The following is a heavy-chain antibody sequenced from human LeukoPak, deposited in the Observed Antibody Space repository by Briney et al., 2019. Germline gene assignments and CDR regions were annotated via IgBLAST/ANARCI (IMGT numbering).Heavy chain of an antibody. D-gene: IGHD3-22*01. CDR2: IYSGGST. CDR1: GFTVGSNT. Sequence: PGGSLRHSCAASGFTVGSNTMSWVRQAPGKGLEWVSIIYSGGSTFYADSVKGRFTISRDNSKNTLYLQMNSLRTEDTAVYYCARGGSYFDISGYYFYWGQGTLVTVSS. V-gene: IGHV3-66*01. J-gene: IGHJ4*02. CDR3: ARGGSYFDISGYYFY.